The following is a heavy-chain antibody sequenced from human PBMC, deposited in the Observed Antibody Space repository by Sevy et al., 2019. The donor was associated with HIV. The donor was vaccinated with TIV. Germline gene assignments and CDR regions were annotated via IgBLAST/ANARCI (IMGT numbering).Heavy chain of an antibody. CDR3: AKDRVWELGDAFDI. D-gene: IGHD1-26*01. CDR1: GFTFSSYA. CDR2: MSGSGGST. J-gene: IGHJ3*02. V-gene: IGHV3-23*01. Sequence: GGSPRLSCAASGFTFSSYAMSWVRQAPGKGLEWVSGMSGSGGSTYYADSVKGRFAISRDNSKNTLYLQMNSLRAEDTAVYYCAKDRVWELGDAFDIWGQGTMVTVSS.